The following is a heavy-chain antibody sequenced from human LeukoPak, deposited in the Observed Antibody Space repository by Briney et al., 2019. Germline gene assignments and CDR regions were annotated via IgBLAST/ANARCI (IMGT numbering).Heavy chain of an antibody. D-gene: IGHD4-17*01. Sequence: ASVNVSCKASGYTFTSYGINWVRQAPGQGREWMGWISGYNGITNYAQILQGRVTMTADRSTSTAYMELRSLRSDDTAVYYCARGPPVFTVSRGDYWGQGTLVTVSS. J-gene: IGHJ4*02. V-gene: IGHV1-18*01. CDR3: ARGPPVFTVSRGDY. CDR1: GYTFTSYG. CDR2: ISGYNGIT.